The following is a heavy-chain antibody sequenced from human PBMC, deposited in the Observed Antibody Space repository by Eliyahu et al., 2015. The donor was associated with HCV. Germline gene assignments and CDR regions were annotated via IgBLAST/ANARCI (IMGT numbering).Heavy chain of an antibody. CDR1: GFTFSSYW. CDR3: ARYVGGGLXDP. J-gene: IGHJ5*02. CDR2: IKKDGSGK. V-gene: IGHV3-7*05. D-gene: IGHD3-16*01. Sequence: EVQLVESGGGLVQPGGSLRLSCAVSGFTFSSYWMXWXRQAPGKGLEWVANIKKDGSGKYYVDSVKGRFTISRDNAKNSLYLQMNSLRAEDTAVYYCARYVGGGLXDPWGQGTLVTVSX.